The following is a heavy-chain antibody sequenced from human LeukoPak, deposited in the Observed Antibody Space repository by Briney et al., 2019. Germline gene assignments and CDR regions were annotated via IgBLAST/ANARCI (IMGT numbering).Heavy chain of an antibody. J-gene: IGHJ4*02. V-gene: IGHV1-69*13. D-gene: IGHD1-26*01. CDR1: GYTFTSYG. CDR2: IIPIFGTA. Sequence: ASVKVSCKASGYTFTSYGISWVRQAPGQGLEWMGGIIPIFGTANYAQKFQGRVTITADESTSTAYMELSSLRSEDTAVYYCARRGTGSREDYWGQGTLVAVSS. CDR3: ARRGTGSREDY.